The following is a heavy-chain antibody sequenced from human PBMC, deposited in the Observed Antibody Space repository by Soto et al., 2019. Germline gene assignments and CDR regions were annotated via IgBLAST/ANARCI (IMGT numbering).Heavy chain of an antibody. CDR1: GFTFSSYA. Sequence: GGSLXLSCAASGFTFSSYAMSWVRQAPGKGLEWVSAISGSGGSTYYADSVKGRFTISRDNSKNTLYLQMNSLRAEDTAVYYCAKDPHVVGATSPYSGFDYWGQGTLVTVSS. V-gene: IGHV3-23*01. CDR3: AKDPHVVGATSPYSGFDY. D-gene: IGHD1-26*01. J-gene: IGHJ4*02. CDR2: ISGSGGST.